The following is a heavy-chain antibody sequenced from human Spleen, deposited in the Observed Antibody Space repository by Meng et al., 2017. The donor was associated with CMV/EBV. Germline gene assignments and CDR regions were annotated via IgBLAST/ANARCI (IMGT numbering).Heavy chain of an antibody. D-gene: IGHD5-18*01. CDR3: TTLRGYSFIY. V-gene: IGHV3-15*01. Sequence: LSLTCAASGFTFSNAWMSWVRQAPGKGLEWVGRIKSKTDGGTTDYAAPVKGRFTISRDDSKNTLYLQMNSLKTEDTAVYYCTTLRGYSFIYWGQGTLVTVSS. J-gene: IGHJ4*02. CDR1: GFTFSNAW. CDR2: IKSKTDGGTT.